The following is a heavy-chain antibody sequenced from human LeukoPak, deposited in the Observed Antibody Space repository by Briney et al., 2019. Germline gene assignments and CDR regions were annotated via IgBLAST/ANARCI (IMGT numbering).Heavy chain of an antibody. V-gene: IGHV3-7*01. Sequence: GGSLRLSCAASGFTFSSYWMSWVRQAPGKGLEWVANIEQDGSEKYYVDSVKGRFTISRDNAKNSLYLQMNSLRAEDTAVYYCARAPGYSSSWYGNYYYYYMDVWGKGTTVTVSS. J-gene: IGHJ6*03. CDR2: IEQDGSEK. CDR3: ARAPGYSSSWYGNYYYYYMDV. CDR1: GFTFSSYW. D-gene: IGHD6-13*01.